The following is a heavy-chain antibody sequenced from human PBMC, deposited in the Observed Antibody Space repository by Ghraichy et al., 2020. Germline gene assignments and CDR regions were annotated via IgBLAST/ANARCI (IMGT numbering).Heavy chain of an antibody. CDR1: GFTFSSYS. CDR3: ARGSTVVRFFYYAGLDV. V-gene: IGHV3-48*02. Sequence: GSLRLSCVGSGFTFSSYSMNWVRQSPGKGLEWVSYITSSGRTIFYADSVKGRFTISRDNAQNSLYLQMNSLRDEDTAVYYCARGSTVVRFFYYAGLDVWGQGTTVTVSS. D-gene: IGHD4-23*01. CDR2: ITSSGRTI. J-gene: IGHJ6*02.